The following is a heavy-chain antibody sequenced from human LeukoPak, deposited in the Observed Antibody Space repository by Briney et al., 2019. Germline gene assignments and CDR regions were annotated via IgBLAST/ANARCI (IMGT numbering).Heavy chain of an antibody. CDR1: GYTFSNYA. Sequence: GASVKVSCKASGYTFSNYAMNWVRQAPGQGLEWVGWIHPSTGNPTYAQGFTRRFVFSLDTSVSTTYLLISSLKAEDTAVYYCARAFESLGGLSLPDHWGQGTLVTVSS. J-gene: IGHJ5*02. V-gene: IGHV7-4-1*02. D-gene: IGHD3-16*02. CDR2: IHPSTGNP. CDR3: ARAFESLGGLSLPDH.